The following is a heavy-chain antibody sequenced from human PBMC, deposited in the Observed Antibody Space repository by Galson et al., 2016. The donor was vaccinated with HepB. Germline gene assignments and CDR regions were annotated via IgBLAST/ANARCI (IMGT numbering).Heavy chain of an antibody. J-gene: IGHJ3*01. Sequence: SLRLSCAASGLIVSANYLTWVRQAPGKGLEGVSDIYSDGRPYYSDSVRGRFTISRDNAKNTVYLQMNSLRVEDTAMYYCARDLPVATAGGFDLWGEGTMVTVSS. V-gene: IGHV3-53*01. CDR3: ARDLPVATAGGFDL. CDR2: IYSDGRP. CDR1: GLIVSANY. D-gene: IGHD4-23*01.